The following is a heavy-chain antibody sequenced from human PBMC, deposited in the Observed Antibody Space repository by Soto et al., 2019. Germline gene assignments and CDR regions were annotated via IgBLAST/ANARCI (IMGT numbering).Heavy chain of an antibody. D-gene: IGHD3-3*01. J-gene: IGHJ4*02. Sequence: GGSLRLSCAASGFTFSSYWMSWVRQAPGKGLEWVANIKQDGSEKYYVDSVKGRFTISRDNAKNSLYLQMNSLRAEDTAVYYCARGLRFLEWSSIPYYFDYWGQGTLVTVSS. CDR2: IKQDGSEK. CDR1: GFTFSSYW. V-gene: IGHV3-7*01. CDR3: ARGLRFLEWSSIPYYFDY.